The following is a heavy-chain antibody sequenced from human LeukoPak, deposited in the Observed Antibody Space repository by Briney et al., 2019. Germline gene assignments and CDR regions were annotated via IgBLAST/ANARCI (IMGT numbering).Heavy chain of an antibody. J-gene: IGHJ5*02. V-gene: IGHV3-23*01. CDR2: ISGSGGST. CDR3: AKDYGTIAVAGVTWFDP. CDR1: GFTFRSDA. Sequence: GGSLRLSCAASGFTFRSDAMSWVRQAPGKGVEGVSAISGSGGSTYYADSVKGRFTISRDNSKNTLYLQMNSLRAEDTAVYYCAKDYGTIAVAGVTWFDPWGQGTLVTVSS. D-gene: IGHD6-19*01.